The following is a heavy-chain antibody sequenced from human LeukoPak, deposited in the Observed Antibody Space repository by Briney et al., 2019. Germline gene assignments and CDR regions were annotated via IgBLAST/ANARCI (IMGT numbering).Heavy chain of an antibody. D-gene: IGHD1-26*01. J-gene: IGHJ4*02. V-gene: IGHV3-64D*09. CDR3: VKDPSGNYFYFDY. Sequence: GSLRLSCSASGFTFSSFAMFWVRQAPGKGLEYVSGISSDGGRTNYADSVKARFTISRDNSKVTLYLQMTSLRPEDTAIYYCVKDPSGNYFYFDYWGQGTLITVSS. CDR2: ISSDGGRT. CDR1: GFTFSSFA.